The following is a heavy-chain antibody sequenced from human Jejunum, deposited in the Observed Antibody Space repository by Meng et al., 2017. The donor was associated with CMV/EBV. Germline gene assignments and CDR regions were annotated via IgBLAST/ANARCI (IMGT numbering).Heavy chain of an antibody. V-gene: IGHV4-59*11. CDR1: GVSISTHY. CDR2: IHYTGRA. Sequence: VQLEEAGPGLVKRSEALALTSTVSGVSISTHYWSWIRQTPGKGLEWIASIHYTGRADYSPSLKSRVTISIDTSDSQLSLKLTSVTTADTAMYYCAERGGGYWGQGILVTVSS. CDR3: AERGGGY. J-gene: IGHJ4*02. D-gene: IGHD3-10*01.